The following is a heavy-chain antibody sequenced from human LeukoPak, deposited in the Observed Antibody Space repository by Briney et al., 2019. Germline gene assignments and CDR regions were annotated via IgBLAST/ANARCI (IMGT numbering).Heavy chain of an antibody. CDR2: FSITGST. J-gene: IGHJ5*02. V-gene: IGHV4-61*02. Sequence: PSQTLSLTCTVSGDSISSGNYYWSWMRQPAGRGLEWIGRFSITGSTDYNPSLKSRVTISVDTSKNQFSLRLTSVTAADTAVCNCVRGFDPWGQGTLVTVSS. CDR3: VRGFDP. CDR1: GDSISSGNYY.